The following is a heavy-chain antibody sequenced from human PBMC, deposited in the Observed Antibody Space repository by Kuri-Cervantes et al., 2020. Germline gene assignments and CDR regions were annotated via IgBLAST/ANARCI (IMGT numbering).Heavy chain of an antibody. CDR3: AKGPFRYWYYYYMDV. V-gene: IGHV3-30*02. J-gene: IGHJ6*03. CDR1: DFTFSSYT. CDR2: IRYDGGNK. D-gene: IGHD2-8*02. Sequence: GESLKISCEASDFTFSSYTMNWVRQAPGKGLEWVAFIRYDGGNKYYADSVKGRFTISRDNSKNTLYLQMNSLRAEDTAVYYCAKGPFRYWYYYYMDVWGKGTTVTVSS.